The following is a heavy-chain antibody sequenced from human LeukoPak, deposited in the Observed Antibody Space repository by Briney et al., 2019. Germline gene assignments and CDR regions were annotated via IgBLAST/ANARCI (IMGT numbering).Heavy chain of an antibody. Sequence: PSETLSLTCTVSGGSISSSSYYWGWIRQPPGKGLERIGSIYYSGSTYYNPSLKSRVTISVDTSKNQFSLKLSSVTAADTAVYYCAKPVAGTRIADWGQGTLVTVSS. CDR1: GGSISSSSYY. CDR2: IYYSGST. V-gene: IGHV4-39*01. J-gene: IGHJ4*02. CDR3: AKPVAGTRIAD. D-gene: IGHD6-19*01.